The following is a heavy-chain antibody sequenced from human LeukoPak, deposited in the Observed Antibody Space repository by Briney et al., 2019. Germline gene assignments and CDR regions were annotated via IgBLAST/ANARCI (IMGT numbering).Heavy chain of an antibody. CDR2: IYYSGST. CDR1: GGSISSSSYY. J-gene: IGHJ4*02. V-gene: IGHV4-61*05. CDR3: ARVGYCSGGSCLIFDY. Sequence: SETLSLTCTVSGGSISSSSYYWSWIRQPPGKGLEWIGYIYYSGSTNYSPSLKSRVTISVDTSKNQFSLKLSSVTAADTAVYYCARVGYCSGGSCLIFDYWGQGTLVTVSS. D-gene: IGHD2-15*01.